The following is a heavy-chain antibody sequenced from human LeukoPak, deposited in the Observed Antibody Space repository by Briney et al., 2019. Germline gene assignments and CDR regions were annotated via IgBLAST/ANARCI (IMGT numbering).Heavy chain of an antibody. D-gene: IGHD2-21*01. CDR2: ISSSSSYI. J-gene: IGHJ3*02. CDR1: GFTFSSYS. V-gene: IGHV3-21*01. Sequence: KSGGSLRLSCAASGFTFSSYSMNWVRQAPGKGLEWVSSISSSSSYIYYADSVKGRFTISRDNATNSLYLQMNSLRAEDTAVYYCAREKCAGDCYDAFDIWGQGTMVTVSS. CDR3: AREKCAGDCYDAFDI.